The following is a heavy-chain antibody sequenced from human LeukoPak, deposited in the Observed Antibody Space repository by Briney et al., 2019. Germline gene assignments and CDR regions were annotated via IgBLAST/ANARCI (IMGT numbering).Heavy chain of an antibody. J-gene: IGHJ3*02. Sequence: TSGTLSLTCTVSDGSINGYYWSWIWQPPGKGLDWIGYMYVGGTTNYSPSLKSRVTILEDTPKNQFSLKLTSVTAADTAVYYCARHSAHSSTNDAFDMWGQGTLVTVSS. V-gene: IGHV4-59*01. CDR3: ARHSAHSSTNDAFDM. CDR2: MYVGGTT. CDR1: DGSINGYY. D-gene: IGHD6-13*01.